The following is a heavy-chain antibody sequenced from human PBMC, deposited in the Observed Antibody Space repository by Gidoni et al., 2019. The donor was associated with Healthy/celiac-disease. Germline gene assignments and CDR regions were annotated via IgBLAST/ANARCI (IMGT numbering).Heavy chain of an antibody. CDR1: GGSFSGYY. V-gene: IGHV4-34*01. D-gene: IGHD3-16*01. J-gene: IGHJ4*02. CDR2: INHSGST. CDR3: ARGTLGGY. Sequence: QVQLQQWGAGLLKPSETLSLTCAVYGGSFSGYYWSWIRQPPGKGLEWIGEINHSGSTNYNPSLKSRVTLSVDTSKNQFSLKLSSVTAADTAVYYCARGTLGGYWGQGTLVTVSS.